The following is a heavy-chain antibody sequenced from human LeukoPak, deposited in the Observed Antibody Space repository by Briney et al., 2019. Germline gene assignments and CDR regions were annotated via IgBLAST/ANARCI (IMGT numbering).Heavy chain of an antibody. CDR2: IYYSGST. CDR1: GGSISSYY. D-gene: IGHD6-19*01. V-gene: IGHV4-59*01. Sequence: SETLSLTCTVSGGSISSYYWSWIRQPPGKGLEWIGYIYYSGSTNYNPSLKSRVTISVDTSKNQFSLKLSSVTAADTAVYYCAREQWLAASDAFDIWGQGTMVTVSS. CDR3: AREQWLAASDAFDI. J-gene: IGHJ3*02.